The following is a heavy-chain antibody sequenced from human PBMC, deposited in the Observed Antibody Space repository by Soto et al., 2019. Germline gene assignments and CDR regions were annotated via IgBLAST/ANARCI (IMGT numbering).Heavy chain of an antibody. CDR2: IIPIFDTA. CDR1: GGTFSSYA. V-gene: IGHV1-69*06. Sequence: QVQLVQSGAEVKKPGSSVKVSCKASGGTFSSYAISWVRQAPGQGLEWMGGIIPIFDTANYAQKFQGRVTITADKSTSTAYMELSSLRSEDTAVYYCARYYDFWSGYNYYGMDVWGQGTTVTVSS. D-gene: IGHD3-3*01. CDR3: ARYYDFWSGYNYYGMDV. J-gene: IGHJ6*02.